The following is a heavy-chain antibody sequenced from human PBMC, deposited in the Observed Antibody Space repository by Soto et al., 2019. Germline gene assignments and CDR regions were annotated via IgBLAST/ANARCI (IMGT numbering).Heavy chain of an antibody. D-gene: IGHD6-13*01. V-gene: IGHV3-9*01. CDR3: AKVTIAAAGYAYYFDY. Sequence: EVQLVESGGGLVQPGRSLRLSCAASGFTFDDDVMHWVRQAPGKGQEWVSGISWNSGSIGYADSVKGRFTISRDNAKNSLYLQMNSLRAEDTALYYCAKVTIAAAGYAYYFDYWGQGTLVTVSS. J-gene: IGHJ4*02. CDR2: ISWNSGSI. CDR1: GFTFDDDV.